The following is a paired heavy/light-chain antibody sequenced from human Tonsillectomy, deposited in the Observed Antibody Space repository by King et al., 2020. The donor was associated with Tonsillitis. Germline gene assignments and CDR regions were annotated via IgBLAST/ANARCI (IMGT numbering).Light chain of an antibody. Sequence: EIVMTQSPATLSVSPGARATLSCRASQSVSNNLAWYQQKPGQAPRLLIYGASTRATGVPARFSGSGSGTEFTLTISSLQSEDFAVYYCQQYNNWPPWTFGQGTKVDIK. CDR1: QSVSNN. V-gene: IGKV3-15*01. CDR3: QQYNNWPPWT. CDR2: GAS. J-gene: IGKJ1*01.
Heavy chain of an antibody. V-gene: IGHV3-23*01. CDR2: ITGSGGST. J-gene: IGHJ4*02. D-gene: IGHD3-3*01. CDR3: AQVRQNDFWSGYYWS. CDR1: GFTFSSHA. Sequence: EVQLLESGGGLVHPGGSLRLSCAASGFTFSSHAMSWVRQAPGKGLQWVSAITGSGGSTYYADSVKGRFTISRDNSKNTLYLRMNSLRVEDTATYYCAQVRQNDFWSGYYWSWGQGTLVTVSS.